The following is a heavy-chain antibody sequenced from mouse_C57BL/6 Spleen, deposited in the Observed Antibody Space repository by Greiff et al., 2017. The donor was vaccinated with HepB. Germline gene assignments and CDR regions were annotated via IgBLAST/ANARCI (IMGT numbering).Heavy chain of an antibody. Sequence: QVQLKQSGPELVKPGASVKISCKASGYTFTDYYINWVKQRPGQGLEWIGWIFPGSGSTYYNEKFKGKATLTVDKSSSTAYMLLSSLTSEDSAVYFCAKDYGSSYGYFGVWGTGTTVTVSS. V-gene: IGHV1-75*01. CDR2: IFPGSGST. CDR1: GYTFTDYY. J-gene: IGHJ1*03. CDR3: AKDYGSSYGYFGV. D-gene: IGHD1-1*01.